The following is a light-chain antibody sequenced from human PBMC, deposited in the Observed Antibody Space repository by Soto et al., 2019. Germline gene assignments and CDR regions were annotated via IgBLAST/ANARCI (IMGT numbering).Light chain of an antibody. CDR2: DVS. V-gene: IGLV2-18*02. CDR3: SSYTSSSTYV. J-gene: IGLJ1*01. Sequence: QSVLTQPPSVSGSPGQSVAISCTGTSSDVGSSNGVSWYQQPPGTAPKLMIYDVSNRPSGVPDRFSGSKSGNTASPTISGLQAEDEADYYCSSYTSSSTYVFGTGTKLTVL. CDR1: SSDVGSSNG.